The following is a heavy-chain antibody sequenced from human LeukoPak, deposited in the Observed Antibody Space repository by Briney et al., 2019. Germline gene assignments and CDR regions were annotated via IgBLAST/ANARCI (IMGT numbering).Heavy chain of an antibody. J-gene: IGHJ6*03. CDR2: IYHSGST. D-gene: IGHD3-22*01. V-gene: IGHV4-34*01. CDR3: ARGDDSSGYYYYYYYMDV. CDR1: GGSFSGCY. Sequence: SETLSLTCAVYGGSFSGCYWSWVRQPPGKGLEWIGSIYHSGSTYYNPSLKSRVTISVDTSKNQFSLKLSSVTAADTAVYYCARGDDSSGYYYYYYYMDVWGKGTTVTVSS.